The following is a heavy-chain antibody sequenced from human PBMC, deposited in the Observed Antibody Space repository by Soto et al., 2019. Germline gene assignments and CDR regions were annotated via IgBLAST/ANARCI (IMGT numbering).Heavy chain of an antibody. CDR2: IWYDGSNK. D-gene: IGHD3-10*01. J-gene: IGHJ4*02. Sequence: PGGFLRLSCAASGFTLSSYAMHWVRQAPGKGLEWVAVIWYDGSNKYYADSVKGRFTISRDNSKNTLYLQMNSLRAEDTAVYYCAKDRAMVRGIDYWGQGTLVTVSS. CDR3: AKDRAMVRGIDY. V-gene: IGHV3-33*03. CDR1: GFTLSSYA.